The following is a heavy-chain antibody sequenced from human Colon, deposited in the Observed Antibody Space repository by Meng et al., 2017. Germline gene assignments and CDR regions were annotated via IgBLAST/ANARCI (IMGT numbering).Heavy chain of an antibody. V-gene: IGHV3-15*01. D-gene: IGHD3-22*01. Sequence: ESLKISCAASGFTFTYAWMTWVRQAPGKGLEWVGRIKSKTDGETTDYSAPVKGRFTISRDDSKNTLFLQMSSLKTVDTAVYYCTTPRDLYDSTGFDFWGQGTLVTVSS. CDR3: TTPRDLYDSTGFDF. CDR2: IKSKTDGETT. J-gene: IGHJ4*02. CDR1: GFTFTYAW.